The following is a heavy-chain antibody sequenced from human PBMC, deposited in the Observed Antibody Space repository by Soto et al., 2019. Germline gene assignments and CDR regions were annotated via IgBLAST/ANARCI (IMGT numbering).Heavy chain of an antibody. Sequence: GGSLRLSCAASGFNFSTYPMSWVSQAPGKGLEWVSGISGSGISTYYTDSVKGRFTISRDNSKNTVFLQMNSLRDEDTAVYYCVKPPVITASYYYYDMDVWGQGTTVTVSS. V-gene: IGHV3-23*01. D-gene: IGHD4-4*01. CDR3: VKPPVITASYYYYDMDV. CDR2: ISGSGIST. J-gene: IGHJ6*02. CDR1: GFNFSTYP.